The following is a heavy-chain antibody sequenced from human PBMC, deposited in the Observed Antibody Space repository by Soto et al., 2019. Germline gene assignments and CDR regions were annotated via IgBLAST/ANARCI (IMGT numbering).Heavy chain of an antibody. CDR3: ARRNGSGSPHYYYYYMDV. D-gene: IGHD3-10*01. V-gene: IGHV4-34*01. CDR2: ITHSGSP. CDR1: GGSFSGYY. J-gene: IGHJ6*03. Sequence: SETQCLTCAVYGGSFSGYYWSGIRQPPGKGLELIAEITHSGSPTYNPSLKSRVTISVDTSKNPFSLKLSSVTAADTAVYYCARRNGSGSPHYYYYYMDVWGKGTTVTVSS.